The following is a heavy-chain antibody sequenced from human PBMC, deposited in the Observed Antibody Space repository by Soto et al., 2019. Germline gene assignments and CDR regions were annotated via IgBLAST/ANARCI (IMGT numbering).Heavy chain of an antibody. CDR3: VRGAPPDDY. CDR2: ISSSSNTI. J-gene: IGHJ4*02. CDR1: GFTFSSYS. Sequence: EVQLVESGGGLVQPGGSLRLSCAASGFTFSSYSMNWVRQAPGKGLEWASYISSSSNTIYYADSVKGRFTISSDNAKNSLYLQINSLRAEDKGVYYCVRGAPPDDYWGQGTLVTVSS. V-gene: IGHV3-48*01.